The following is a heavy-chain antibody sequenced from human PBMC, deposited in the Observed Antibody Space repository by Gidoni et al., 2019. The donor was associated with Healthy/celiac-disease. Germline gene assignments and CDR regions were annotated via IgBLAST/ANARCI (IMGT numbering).Heavy chain of an antibody. D-gene: IGHD3-10*01. Sequence: EVQLVESGGGLVQPGRSLRLSCAAPGFTFDDYAMHGVRHAPGKGMEWVSGISWNSGSIGYADTVKGRFTISRDNAKNSLYLQMNSLRAEDTALYYCAKAHLWFGELSAFDIWGQGTMVTVSS. CDR3: AKAHLWFGELSAFDI. J-gene: IGHJ3*02. CDR1: GFTFDDYA. CDR2: ISWNSGSI. V-gene: IGHV3-9*01.